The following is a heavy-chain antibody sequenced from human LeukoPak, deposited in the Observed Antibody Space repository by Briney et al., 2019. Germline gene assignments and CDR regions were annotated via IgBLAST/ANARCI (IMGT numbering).Heavy chain of an antibody. J-gene: IGHJ6*02. CDR3: SRATPGYGLDV. V-gene: IGHV3-72*01. CDR2: SRNKVNSYTT. Sequence: PGESLRLSCAASGFTCSDHYMDWVRQAPGKGLEWVGRSRNKVNSYTTEYAASVKGRFTISRDDSKNSLYLQMNSLKSEDTAVYYCSRATPGYGLDVWGQGTTVTV. CDR1: GFTCSDHY.